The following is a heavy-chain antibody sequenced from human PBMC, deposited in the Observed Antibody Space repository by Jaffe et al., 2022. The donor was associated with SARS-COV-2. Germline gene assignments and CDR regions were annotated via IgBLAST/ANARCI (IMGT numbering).Heavy chain of an antibody. D-gene: IGHD5-18*01. Sequence: QVQLQESGPGLVKPSETLSLTCTVSGGSISSYYWSWIRQPPGKGLEWIGYIYYSGSTNYNPSLKSRVTISVDTSKNQFSLKLSSVTAADTAVYYCARTRGYSYGMGSWGQGTLVTVSS. CDR2: IYYSGST. CDR1: GGSISSYY. V-gene: IGHV4-59*08. J-gene: IGHJ4*02. CDR3: ARTRGYSYGMGS.